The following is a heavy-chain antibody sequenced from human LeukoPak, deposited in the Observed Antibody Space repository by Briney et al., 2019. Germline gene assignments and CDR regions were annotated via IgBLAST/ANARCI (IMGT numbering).Heavy chain of an antibody. J-gene: IGHJ3*02. CDR1: EYSFTSYW. D-gene: IGHD2-21*02. Sequence: GESLKISCKGSEYSFTSYWIGWVRQMPGKGLEWMGIIYPGDSDTRYSPSFQGQVTISADKSISTAYLQWSSLKASDTAMYYCARSPDCGGDPGSCAFDIWGQGAMVTVSS. CDR3: ARSPDCGGDPGSCAFDI. CDR2: IYPGDSDT. V-gene: IGHV5-51*06.